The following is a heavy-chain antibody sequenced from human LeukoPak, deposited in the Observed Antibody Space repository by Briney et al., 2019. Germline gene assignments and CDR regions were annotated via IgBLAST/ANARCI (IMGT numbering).Heavy chain of an antibody. D-gene: IGHD4-17*01. Sequence: GGSLRLSCAASGFPFSSYGVHWVRHAPGKGLEWVAFIPYDGSDKFYADSVKGRFTISRDNSKNTLYLQMNSLRAEDTAVYYCAAMTSVPTGDYWGQGTLVTVSS. CDR3: AAMTSVPTGDY. J-gene: IGHJ4*02. CDR1: GFPFSSYG. CDR2: IPYDGSDK. V-gene: IGHV3-30*02.